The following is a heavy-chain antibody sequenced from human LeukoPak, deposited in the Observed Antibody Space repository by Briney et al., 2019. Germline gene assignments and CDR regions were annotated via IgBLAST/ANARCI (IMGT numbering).Heavy chain of an antibody. Sequence: SETLSLTCTVSGGSISSGGYYWSWIRQHPGKGLEWIGYIYYSGSTYYNPSLKSRVTISVDTSKNQSSLKLSSVTAADTAVYYCARGALHDYGDYVYYYGMDVWGQGTTVTVSS. CDR2: IYYSGST. V-gene: IGHV4-31*03. J-gene: IGHJ6*02. CDR1: GGSISSGGYY. CDR3: ARGALHDYGDYVYYYGMDV. D-gene: IGHD4-17*01.